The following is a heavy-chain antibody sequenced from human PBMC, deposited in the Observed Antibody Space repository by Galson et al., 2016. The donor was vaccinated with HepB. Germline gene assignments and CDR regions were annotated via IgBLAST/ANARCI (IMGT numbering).Heavy chain of an antibody. CDR3: ATYPPSTSRTWFDP. CDR1: GYTFTTYP. V-gene: IGHV7-4-1*02. D-gene: IGHD2-2*01. CDR2: INTNTGSP. Sequence: SVKVSCKGSGYTFTTYPIIWVRQAPGQGLEYMGWINTNTGSPTYAQGFTGRFVFSLDTSASTAYLEITTLKTEDTAVYFCATYPPSTSRTWFDPWGQGTLGTVSS. J-gene: IGHJ5*02.